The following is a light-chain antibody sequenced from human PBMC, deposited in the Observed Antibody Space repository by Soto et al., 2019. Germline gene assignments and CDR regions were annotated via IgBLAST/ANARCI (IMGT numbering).Light chain of an antibody. Sequence: EIVLTQSPGTLSLSPGERATLSCRASQSISCNYLAWYRLKSGQAPRLIIYRASSRATGIPDRFIGSGSGTDFTLTISLLEPEDFALYYCQHYGSSPRTFGQGTRVDFK. J-gene: IGKJ1*01. V-gene: IGKV3-20*01. CDR3: QHYGSSPRT. CDR2: RAS. CDR1: QSISCNY.